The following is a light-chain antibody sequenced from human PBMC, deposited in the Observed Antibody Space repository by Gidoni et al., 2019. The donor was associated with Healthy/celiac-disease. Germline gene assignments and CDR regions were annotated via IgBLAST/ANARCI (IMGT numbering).Light chain of an antibody. CDR3: QTWGTGIVV. V-gene: IGLV4-69*01. Sequence: TLSSGHSSYAIAWHQQQPEKGPRYLMKLNSDGSHSKGDGIPDRFSGSSSGAERYLTISSLQSEDEADYYCQTWGTGIVVFGGGTKLTVL. CDR1: SGHSSYA. CDR2: LNSDGSH. J-gene: IGLJ2*01.